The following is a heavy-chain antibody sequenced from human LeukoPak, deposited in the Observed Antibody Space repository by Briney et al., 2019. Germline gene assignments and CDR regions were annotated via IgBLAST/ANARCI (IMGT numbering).Heavy chain of an antibody. D-gene: IGHD3-22*01. CDR2: IDTAGDT. CDR3: ARVDNSAYSD. Sequence: GGSLRLSCAASGFTLSTYDMHWVRQATGKGLEWGSAIDTAGDTNYQGSVKGRVTISRENAKNSMYLHMNSLRVGDTAVYYCARVDNSAYSDWGQGTLVTVSS. V-gene: IGHV3-13*04. CDR1: GFTLSTYD. J-gene: IGHJ4*02.